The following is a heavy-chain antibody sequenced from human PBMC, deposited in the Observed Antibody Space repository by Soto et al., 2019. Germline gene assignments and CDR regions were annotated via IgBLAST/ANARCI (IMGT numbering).Heavy chain of an antibody. D-gene: IGHD1-26*01. CDR2: IIPIFGTA. V-gene: IGHV1-69*13. CDR3: ARGSPWELHPMACCKYLRY. CDR1: GGTFSSYA. Sequence: ASVKVSCKASGGTFSSYAISWVRQAPGQGLEWMGGIIPIFGTANYAQKFQGRVTITADEPTSTAYMELSSLRSEDTAVYYCARGSPWELHPMACCKYLRYWEKGSLV. J-gene: IGHJ1*01.